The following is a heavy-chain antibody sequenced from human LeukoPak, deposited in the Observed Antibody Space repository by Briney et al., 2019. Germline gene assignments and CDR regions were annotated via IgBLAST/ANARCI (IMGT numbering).Heavy chain of an antibody. CDR3: VRGFYRSGLYGEY. CDR2: ISSSGSTI. J-gene: IGHJ4*02. CDR1: GFTFSDYY. V-gene: IGHV3-11*04. Sequence: GGYLRLSCAASGFTFSDYYLGWIPQAPGKGLEWVTYISSSGSTIYYADSVKGRFTISRDNAKNSLYLQMKSLRAEDMAVYYCVRGFYRSGLYGEYCGQGTLVTVSS. D-gene: IGHD6-19*01.